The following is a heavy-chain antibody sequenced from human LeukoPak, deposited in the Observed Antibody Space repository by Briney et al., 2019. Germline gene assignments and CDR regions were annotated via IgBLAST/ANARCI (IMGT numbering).Heavy chain of an antibody. Sequence: GGSLRLSCAASGFTFSSYATSWVRQAPGKGLEWVPAISGSGGSTYYADSVKGRFTISRDNSKNTLYLQMSSLRAEDTAVYYCAKSMVQHIVVVTAIDWGQGTLVTVSS. CDR3: AKSMVQHIVVVTAID. V-gene: IGHV3-23*01. CDR2: ISGSGGST. D-gene: IGHD2-21*02. J-gene: IGHJ4*02. CDR1: GFTFSSYA.